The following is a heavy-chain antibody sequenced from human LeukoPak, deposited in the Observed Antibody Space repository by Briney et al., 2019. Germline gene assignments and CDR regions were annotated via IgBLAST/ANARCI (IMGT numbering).Heavy chain of an antibody. J-gene: IGHJ4*02. V-gene: IGHV3-49*03. CDR1: GFTFGDYA. D-gene: IGHD3-3*01. Sequence: GGSLRLSCTASGFTFGDYAMSWLRQAPGKGLEWVGFIRGKPYGGTTEYASVKGRFTISSDDSESIAYLQMNSLKTEDTAVYYCTRGSDTIFGVARDGFDYWGQGTLVTVSS. CDR2: IRGKPYGGTT. CDR3: TRGSDTIFGVARDGFDY.